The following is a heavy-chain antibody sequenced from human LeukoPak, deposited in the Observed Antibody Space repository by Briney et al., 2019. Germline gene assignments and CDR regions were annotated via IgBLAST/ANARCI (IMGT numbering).Heavy chain of an antibody. V-gene: IGHV3-9*01. D-gene: IGHD3-3*01. J-gene: IGHJ4*02. CDR2: ISWNSGSI. Sequence: PGGSLRLSCAASGFTFDDYAMHWVRQAPGKGLEWVSGISWNSGSIGYADSVKGRFTISRDNAKNSLYLQMNSRRAEDTALYYCAKGPGYYDFWSGLPYYFDYWGQGTLVTVSS. CDR1: GFTFDDYA. CDR3: AKGPGYYDFWSGLPYYFDY.